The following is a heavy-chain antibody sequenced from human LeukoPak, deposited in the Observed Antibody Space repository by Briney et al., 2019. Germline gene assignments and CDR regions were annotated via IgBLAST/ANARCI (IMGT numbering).Heavy chain of an antibody. D-gene: IGHD3-3*01. J-gene: IGHJ4*02. V-gene: IGHV3-53*01. CDR1: GFSVSNNY. CDR2: IYSGGNT. Sequence: GGSLRLSCAAAGFSVSNNYMSLVRQAPGKGLEWDSVIYSGGNTYYADSVKGRFTIYRDNSKNTLYLKMTSLSAEDTAVYYCASVGSLRYDFWSGRDTNYWGQGTLVTVSS. CDR3: ASVGSLRYDFWSGRDTNY.